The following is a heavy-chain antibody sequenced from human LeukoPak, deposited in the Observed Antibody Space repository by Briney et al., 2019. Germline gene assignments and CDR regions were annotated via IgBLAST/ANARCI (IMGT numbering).Heavy chain of an antibody. CDR1: GGSISSYY. CDR3: AREPRYYDAFDI. J-gene: IGHJ3*02. D-gene: IGHD2-8*01. V-gene: IGHV4-59*01. CDR2: IYYSGST. Sequence: PSETLSLTYTVSGGSISSYYWSWIRQPPGKGLEWIAYIYYSGSTDYNPSLKSRVTISVDTSKNQFSLKLNSVTAADTAVYYCAREPRYYDAFDIWGQGTMVTVSS.